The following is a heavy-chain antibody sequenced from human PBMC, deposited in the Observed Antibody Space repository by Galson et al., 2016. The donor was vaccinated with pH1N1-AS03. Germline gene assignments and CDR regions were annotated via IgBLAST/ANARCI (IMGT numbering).Heavy chain of an antibody. V-gene: IGHV3-48*02. CDR1: GFNFASYS. J-gene: IGHJ5*02. CDR3: TRLTGSGP. Sequence: SLRLSCAASGFNFASYSMNWVRQAPGKGLEWVSYINSRSSSILYGDSVKGRFTISRDNAKNSLYLQMIALRDDVTAVYYCTRLTGSGPWGQGTRVTVSS. D-gene: IGHD1-1*01. CDR2: INSRSSSI.